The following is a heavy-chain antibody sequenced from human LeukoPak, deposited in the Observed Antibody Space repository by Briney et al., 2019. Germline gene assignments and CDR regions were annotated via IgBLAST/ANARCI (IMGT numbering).Heavy chain of an antibody. CDR3: ARGGIRSLAY. J-gene: IGHJ4*02. CDR2: IAAGGGAT. V-gene: IGHV3-74*01. Sequence: PGGSLRLSCAASGFTVNSYWMHWVRQAPGKGLVWVSRIAAGGGATNYADSVKGRFTVSRDDAKNTLYLHMSSLRVEDTAVYYCARGGIRSLAYWGQGVLATVSS. CDR1: GFTVNSYW.